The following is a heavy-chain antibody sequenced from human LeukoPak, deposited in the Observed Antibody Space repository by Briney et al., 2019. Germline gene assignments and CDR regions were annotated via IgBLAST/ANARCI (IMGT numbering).Heavy chain of an antibody. CDR3: ASSIVYCSSTSCYFN. Sequence: ASVKVSCKASGYTFTGYFMHWVRQAPGQGLEWMGWINPNSGGTNYAQKFQGRVSMTRDTSISTAYMELSRLRSDDTAVYYCASSIVYCSSTSCYFNWGQGTLVTVSS. CDR2: INPNSGGT. D-gene: IGHD2-2*01. V-gene: IGHV1-2*02. CDR1: GYTFTGYF. J-gene: IGHJ4*02.